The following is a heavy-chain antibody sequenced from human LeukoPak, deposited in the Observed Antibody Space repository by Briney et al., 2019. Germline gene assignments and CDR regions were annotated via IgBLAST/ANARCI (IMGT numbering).Heavy chain of an antibody. Sequence: SETQSLTCTVSGGSISSYFWSWTRQPPGKGLGWIGYIYNSGSTNYNPSLKSRFTISVDTSKNQFSLKLTSVTAADTAVYYCASADGSGWYYFDSWGQGTLFTVSS. J-gene: IGHJ4*02. CDR3: ASADGSGWYYFDS. CDR2: IYNSGST. D-gene: IGHD6-19*01. V-gene: IGHV4-59*01. CDR1: GGSISSYF.